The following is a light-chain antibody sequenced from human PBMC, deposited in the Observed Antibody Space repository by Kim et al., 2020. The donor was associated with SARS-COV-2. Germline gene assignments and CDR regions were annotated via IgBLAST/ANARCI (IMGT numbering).Light chain of an antibody. CDR1: SLRSYY. CDR2: GKN. J-gene: IGLJ3*02. Sequence: SSELTQDPAVSVALGQTIRITCQGDSLRSYYATWYQQKPGQAPLLVIYGKNNRPSGIPDRFSCFSLGNTGSLTLTGSQAGDEADYYCYSPDSSDHEVFG. CDR3: YSPDSSDHEV. V-gene: IGLV3-19*01.